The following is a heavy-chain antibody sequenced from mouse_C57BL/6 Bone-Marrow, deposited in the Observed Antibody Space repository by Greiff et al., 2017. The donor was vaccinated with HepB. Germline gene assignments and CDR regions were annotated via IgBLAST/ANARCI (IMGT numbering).Heavy chain of an antibody. CDR2: IYHRDGST. D-gene: IGHD5-5*01. J-gene: IGHJ4*01. Sequence: VQRVESGPELVKPGASVKLSCKASGYTFTSYDLNWVKQRPGQGLEWIGWIYHRDGSTKYNEKFKGTATLTVDTSSSTAYMELHSLTSDDSAVYFCARPYLYAMDYWGQGTSVTVSS. CDR1: GYTFTSYD. V-gene: IGHV1-85*01. CDR3: ARPYLYAMDY.